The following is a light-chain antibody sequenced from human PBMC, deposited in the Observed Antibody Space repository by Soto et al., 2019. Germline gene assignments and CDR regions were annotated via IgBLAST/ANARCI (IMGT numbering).Light chain of an antibody. CDR3: QQSFSIPFT. CDR1: QTIGKY. J-gene: IGKJ3*01. V-gene: IGKV1-39*01. Sequence: DIQMTQSPSSLSATVGDRVTITCRASQTIGKYLNWYQQQPGKVPKLLIYDASYLQSGVPSRFSGSESGTDFTLNISDLRPEDFATYYCQQSFSIPFTFGPGTKVIS. CDR2: DAS.